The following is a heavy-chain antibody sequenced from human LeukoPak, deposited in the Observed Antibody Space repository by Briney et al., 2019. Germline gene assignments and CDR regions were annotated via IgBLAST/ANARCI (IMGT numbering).Heavy chain of an antibody. CDR2: INHSGST. D-gene: IGHD5-18*01. J-gene: IGHJ4*02. V-gene: IGHV4-31*03. CDR1: GGSISSGGYY. CDR3: AREIQLDYFDY. Sequence: SETLSLTCTVSGGSISSGGYYWSWIRQHPGKGLEWIGEINHSGSTNYNPSLKSRVTISVDTSKNQFSLKLSSVTAADTAVYYCAREIQLDYFDYWGQGTLVTVSS.